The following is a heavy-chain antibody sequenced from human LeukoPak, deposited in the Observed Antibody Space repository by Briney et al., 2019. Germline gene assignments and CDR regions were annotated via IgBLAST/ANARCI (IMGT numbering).Heavy chain of an antibody. Sequence: ASVKVSCKASGYTFTGYYMHWVRQAPGQGLEWMGWINPNSGGTNYAQKFQGRVTMTRDTSISTAHMELSRLRSDDTAVYYCASRHYDFWSGYPTDAFDIWGQGTMVTVSS. J-gene: IGHJ3*02. V-gene: IGHV1-2*02. CDR3: ASRHYDFWSGYPTDAFDI. D-gene: IGHD3-3*01. CDR2: INPNSGGT. CDR1: GYTFTGYY.